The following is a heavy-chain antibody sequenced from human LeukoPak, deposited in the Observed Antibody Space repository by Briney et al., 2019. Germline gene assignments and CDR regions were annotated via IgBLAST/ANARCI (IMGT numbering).Heavy chain of an antibody. CDR2: INPHSGGT. V-gene: IGHV1-2*06. J-gene: IGHJ4*02. D-gene: IGHD3-10*01. Sequence: APVKVSCKASRYTFTGYYMHSVRHAPGQRRAWIGPINPHSGGTNYAQKFQGRVTMTRDTSISTAYMELSRLRSDDTAVYYCARDLTGMVRGVLRYWGQGTLVTVSS. CDR3: ARDLTGMVRGVLRY. CDR1: RYTFTGYY.